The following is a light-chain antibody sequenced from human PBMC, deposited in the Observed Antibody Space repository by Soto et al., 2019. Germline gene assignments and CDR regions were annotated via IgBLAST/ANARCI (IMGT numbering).Light chain of an antibody. V-gene: IGKV3-20*01. J-gene: IGKJ1*01. CDR3: KQSMSSVT. CDR2: GAS. CDR1: QSVDTTF. Sequence: EIVLTQSPGSLSLSPGQRATLSCRASQSVDTTFFAWYQKKPGQAPRLLIYGASKWATGIPDRFSGSGSGTAFTLIISRLEPEDCAVYYWKQSMSSVTFGQGTKVEIK.